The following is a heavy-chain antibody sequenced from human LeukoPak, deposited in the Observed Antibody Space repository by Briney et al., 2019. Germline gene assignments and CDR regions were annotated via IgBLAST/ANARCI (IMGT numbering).Heavy chain of an antibody. CDR3: ARDFLYGNYPDYYDS. V-gene: IGHV4-39*07. D-gene: IGHD2-8*01. Sequence: PSETLSHTCSVSGGSITSANYYWAWIRHPPGGGLEWIGSISYSGTSHYDPSLGRRATMSVDTSKNQFSLLLNSVTAADTAVYYCARDFLYGNYPDYYDSWGQGILVTISS. CDR1: GGSITSANYY. J-gene: IGHJ4*02. CDR2: ISYSGTS.